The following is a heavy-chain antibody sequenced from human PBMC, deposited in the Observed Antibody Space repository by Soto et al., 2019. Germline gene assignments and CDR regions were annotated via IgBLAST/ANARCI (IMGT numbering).Heavy chain of an antibody. CDR1: GFTFSSYA. Sequence: QVQLVESGGGVVQPGRSLRLSCAASGFTFSSYAMHWVRQAPGKGLEWVAVISYDGSNKYYADSVKGRFTISRDNSKNTLYLQMNSLRAEDTAVYYCARDSRVVPAAMDSYYFDYWGQGTLVTVSS. CDR3: ARDSRVVPAAMDSYYFDY. V-gene: IGHV3-30-3*01. J-gene: IGHJ4*02. CDR2: ISYDGSNK. D-gene: IGHD2-2*01.